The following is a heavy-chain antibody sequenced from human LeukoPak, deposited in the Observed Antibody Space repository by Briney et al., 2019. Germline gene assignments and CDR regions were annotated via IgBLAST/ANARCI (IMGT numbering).Heavy chain of an antibody. V-gene: IGHV3-48*01. D-gene: IGHD1-26*01. CDR1: GFTFSTYS. CDR2: ISSSSSTI. J-gene: IGHJ6*03. CDR3: ARAIVGATFRTYYMDV. Sequence: GGSLRLSCAASGFTFSTYSINWVRQAPGKGLEWVSYISSSSSTIYYADSVKGRFTISRDNAKNSLYLQMNTLRAEDTAVYYCARAIVGATFRTYYMDVWGKGTTVTVSS.